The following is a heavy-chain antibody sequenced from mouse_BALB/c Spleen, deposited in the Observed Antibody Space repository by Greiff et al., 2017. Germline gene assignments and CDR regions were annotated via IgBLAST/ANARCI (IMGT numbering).Heavy chain of an antibody. CDR1: GYTFTSYY. CDR2: INPSNGGT. D-gene: IGHD2-12*01. Sequence: VQLQQSGAELVKPGASVKLSCKASGYTFTSYYMYWVKQRPGQGLEWIGEINPSNGGTNFNEKFKSKATLTVDKSSSTAYMQLSSLTSEDSAVYYCTRKGLLSYWYFDVWGAGTTVTVSS. CDR3: TRKGLLSYWYFDV. J-gene: IGHJ1*01. V-gene: IGHV1S81*02.